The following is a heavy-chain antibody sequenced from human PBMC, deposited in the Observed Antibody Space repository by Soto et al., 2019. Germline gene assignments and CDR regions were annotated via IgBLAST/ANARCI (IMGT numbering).Heavy chain of an antibody. Sequence: PSETLSLTCAVYGGSFSGYYWSWIRQPPGKGLEWIGEINHSGSTNYNPSLKSRVTISVDTSKNQFSLKLSSVTAADTAVYYCARYGASGDTEGARVYNVAFDIWGQGTMVTVSS. CDR2: INHSGST. CDR1: GGSFSGYY. D-gene: IGHD3-10*01. V-gene: IGHV4-34*01. CDR3: ARYGASGDTEGARVYNVAFDI. J-gene: IGHJ3*02.